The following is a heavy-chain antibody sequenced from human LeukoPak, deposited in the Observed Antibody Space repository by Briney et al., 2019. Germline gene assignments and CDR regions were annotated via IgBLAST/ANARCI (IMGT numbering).Heavy chain of an antibody. J-gene: IGHJ5*02. D-gene: IGHD5-24*01. CDR2: ISTSSSYI. CDR1: GFTFSSYN. V-gene: IGHV3-21*01. CDR3: ARARRARQFDP. Sequence: GGSLRLSCAASGFTFSSYNMNWVRQAPGKGLEWVSSISTSSSYIYYADSVKGRFTISRDNAKNSLYLQMNSLRAEDTAVYYCARARRARQFDPWGQGTLVTVSS.